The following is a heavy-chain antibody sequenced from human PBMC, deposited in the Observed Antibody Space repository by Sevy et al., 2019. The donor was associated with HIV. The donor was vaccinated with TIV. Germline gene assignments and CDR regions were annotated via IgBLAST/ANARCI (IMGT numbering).Heavy chain of an antibody. CDR1: GYTFTGYY. D-gene: IGHD3-3*01. Sequence: ASVKVSCKTSGYTFTGYYMHWVRQAPGQGLEWMGWINPNSGGTNYEQKFQGRVTMTRDTSISTAYMELSRLRSDDTAVYYCARDHQGITIFGATEYYFDYWGQGTLVTVSS. V-gene: IGHV1-2*02. CDR3: ARDHQGITIFGATEYYFDY. CDR2: INPNSGGT. J-gene: IGHJ4*02.